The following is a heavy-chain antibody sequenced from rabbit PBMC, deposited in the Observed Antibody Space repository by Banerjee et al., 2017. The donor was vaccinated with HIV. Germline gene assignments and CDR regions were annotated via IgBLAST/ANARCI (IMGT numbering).Heavy chain of an antibody. CDR2: INTGSGGST. D-gene: IGHD7-1*01. CDR1: GFSFSSGYD. V-gene: IGHV1S40*01. CDR3: ARGSNYYLGL. J-gene: IGHJ4*01. Sequence: QSLEESRGGLVKPGASLTLTCTASGFSFSSGYDMCWVRQAPGKGLEWIGCINTGSGGSTDYASWAKGRFTISKTSLTTVTLQMTSLTAADTATYSCARGSNYYLGLWGQGTLVTVS.